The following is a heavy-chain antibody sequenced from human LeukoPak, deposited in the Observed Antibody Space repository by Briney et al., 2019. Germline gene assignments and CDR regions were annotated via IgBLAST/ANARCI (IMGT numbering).Heavy chain of an antibody. J-gene: IGHJ4*02. D-gene: IGHD6-19*01. CDR2: IYPGDSDT. CDR1: GYSFTSYW. V-gene: IGHV5-51*01. CDR3: ARHTVQYSSGWYLDY. Sequence: PGESLKISCKGSGYSFTSYWIGWVRQMPGKGLEWMGIIYPGDSDTRYSPSFQGQVTISADKSISTAYLQWSSLKASDTAMYYCARHTVQYSSGWYLDYWGQGTLVTVSS.